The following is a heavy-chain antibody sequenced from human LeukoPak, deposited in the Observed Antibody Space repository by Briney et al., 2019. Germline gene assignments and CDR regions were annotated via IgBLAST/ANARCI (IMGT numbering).Heavy chain of an antibody. CDR1: GGSFSGYY. CDR3: ARRSYNSPFRY. CDR2: INHSGST. V-gene: IGHV4-34*01. J-gene: IGHJ4*02. D-gene: IGHD5-24*01. Sequence: SETLSLTCAVYGGSFSGYYWSWIRQPPGKGLEWIGEINHSGSTNYNPSLKSRVTISVDTSKNHFSLNLRSVTAADTAVYYRARRSYNSPFRYWGQGTPVTVSS.